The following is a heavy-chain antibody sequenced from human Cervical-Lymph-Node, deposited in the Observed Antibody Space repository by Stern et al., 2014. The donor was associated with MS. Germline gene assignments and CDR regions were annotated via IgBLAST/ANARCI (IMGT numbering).Heavy chain of an antibody. CDR1: GYTLTTYH. V-gene: IGHV1-46*01. Sequence: VQLVESGAEVKKPGASVQLSCKASGYTLTTYHMHWVRQAPGQGLEWMGVINPSGGDTTYAQRFHGRVTMTRDKSTNTIYMELSGLRTGNSAMYYCERALRSGLWCFDCWGQGTLVTVPS. CDR3: ERALRSGLWCFDC. J-gene: IGHJ4*02. CDR2: INPSGGDT. D-gene: IGHD2-21*01.